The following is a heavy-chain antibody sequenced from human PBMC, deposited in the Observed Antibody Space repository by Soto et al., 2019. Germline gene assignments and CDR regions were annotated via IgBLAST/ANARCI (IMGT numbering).Heavy chain of an antibody. J-gene: IGHJ4*02. CDR2: IGTAGDT. V-gene: IGHV3-13*01. CDR3: ARGPDLEWELPY. D-gene: IGHD1-26*01. Sequence: PGGSLRLSCAASGFTFSSYDMHWVRQATGKGLEWVSAIGTAGDTYYPGSVKGRFTTSRENAKNSLYLQMNSLRAEDTAVYYCARGPDLEWELPYWGQGTLVTVSS. CDR1: GFTFSSYD.